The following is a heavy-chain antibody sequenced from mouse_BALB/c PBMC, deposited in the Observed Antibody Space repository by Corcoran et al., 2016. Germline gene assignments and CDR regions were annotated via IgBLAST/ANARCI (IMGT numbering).Heavy chain of an antibody. CDR1: GFNIKDTY. J-gene: IGHJ3*01. Sequence: EVQLQQSGAELVKPGASVKLSCTASGFNIKDTYMHWVKQRPEQGLEWIGRIDPANGNTKYDPKFQGKATITADTSSNTAYLQLSSLTSEDTVVYYCARRGYGSSSAWVAYWGQGTLVTVSA. V-gene: IGHV14-3*02. CDR2: IDPANGNT. CDR3: ARRGYGSSSAWVAY. D-gene: IGHD1-1*01.